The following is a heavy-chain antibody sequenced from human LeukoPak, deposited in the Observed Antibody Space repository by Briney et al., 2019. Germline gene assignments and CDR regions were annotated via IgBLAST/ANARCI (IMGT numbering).Heavy chain of an antibody. Sequence: SETLFLTCTVSGGSISSTSDYWGWIRQPPGKGLEWIGNIYNRGYTYFNPSLKSRVSISVDTPKNQFSLKMNSVTAADTALYYCARGLCSGGSCSPRVCFYYYKMDVWGQGTTVTVSS. D-gene: IGHD2-15*01. CDR2: IYNRGYT. CDR1: GGSISSTSDY. J-gene: IGHJ6*02. V-gene: IGHV4-39*07. CDR3: ARGLCSGGSCSPRVCFYYYKMDV.